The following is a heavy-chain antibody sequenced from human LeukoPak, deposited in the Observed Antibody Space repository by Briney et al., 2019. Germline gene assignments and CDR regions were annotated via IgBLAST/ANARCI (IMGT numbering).Heavy chain of an antibody. CDR1: GFTFSSYA. J-gene: IGHJ4*02. CDR3: ARGVTRYCSSTSCYYFDY. V-gene: IGHV3-33*08. Sequence: RGSLRLSCAASGFTFSSYAMHWVRQAPGKGLEWVAVIWYDGSNKYYADSVKGRFTISRDNSKHTLYLQINSLRAEDTAVYYCARGVTRYCSSTSCYYFDYWGQGTLVTVSS. D-gene: IGHD2-2*01. CDR2: IWYDGSNK.